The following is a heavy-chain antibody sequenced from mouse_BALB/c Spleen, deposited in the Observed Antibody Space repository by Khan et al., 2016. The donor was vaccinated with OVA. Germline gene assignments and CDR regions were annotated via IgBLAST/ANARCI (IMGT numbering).Heavy chain of an antibody. D-gene: IGHD2-4*01. CDR1: GFSLTNYG. Sequence: VQLQESGPGLVQPSQSLSITCTVSGFSLTNYGVHWVRQSPGKGLEWLGVIWSGGSTDYHAAFISRLSISKDNSKSQVFFKMNSLQPNDTAMYYCARNYDYDEGLAYWGQGTRVTVSA. V-gene: IGHV2-2*02. CDR2: IWSGGST. CDR3: ARNYDYDEGLAY. J-gene: IGHJ3*01.